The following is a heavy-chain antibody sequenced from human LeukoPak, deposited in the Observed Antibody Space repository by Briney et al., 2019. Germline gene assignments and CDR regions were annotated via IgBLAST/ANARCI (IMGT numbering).Heavy chain of an antibody. J-gene: IGHJ4*02. CDR3: ARGSRIGDSRMSYFDY. V-gene: IGHV3-21*01. D-gene: IGHD6-13*01. Sequence: NPGGSLRLSCAASGFTFSSYSMNWVRQAPGKGLEWVSSISGSSSSIYCADSLKGQFTISRDNAKKSLYLQMNSLRVEDTAVYYCARGSRIGDSRMSYFDYWAQGTLVTVSS. CDR2: ISGSSSSI. CDR1: GFTFSSYS.